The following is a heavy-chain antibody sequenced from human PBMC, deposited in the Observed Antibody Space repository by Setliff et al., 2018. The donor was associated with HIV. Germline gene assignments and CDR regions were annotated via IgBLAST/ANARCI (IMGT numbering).Heavy chain of an antibody. CDR3: AKDYTPTFWEYNWFDV. CDR2: ISGSGGST. D-gene: IGHD3-16*01. J-gene: IGHJ5*02. Sequence: GGSLRLSCAASGFTFSSYASGWVRQAPGKGLEWVSAISGSGGSTYYAHSVKGRFTISRDNSRDTLYLEMNNLRAEDTALYYCAKDYTPTFWEYNWFDVWGQGTQVTVS. V-gene: IGHV3-23*01. CDR1: GFTFSSYA.